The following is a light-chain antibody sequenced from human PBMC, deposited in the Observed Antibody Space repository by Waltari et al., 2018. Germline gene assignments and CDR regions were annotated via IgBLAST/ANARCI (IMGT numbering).Light chain of an antibody. CDR3: HSRDASGVGGS. CDR1: SLRSYY. V-gene: IGLV3-19*01. Sequence: SSELTQDPAVSVAMGPTVRITCQGDSLRSYYANWSQQRPGQAPILVMYDKNNRPSGVPDRFSGSSSDNTASLTITGAQAEDEASYYCHSRDASGVGGSFGGGTKLTVL. J-gene: IGLJ2*01. CDR2: DKN.